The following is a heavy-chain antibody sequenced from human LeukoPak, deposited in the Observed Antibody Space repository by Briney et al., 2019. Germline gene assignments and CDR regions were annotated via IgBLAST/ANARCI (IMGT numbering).Heavy chain of an antibody. CDR2: FDPEDGET. Sequence: ASVKVSCKASGYTFTSYGISWVRQAPGKGLEWMGGFDPEDGETIYAQKLQGRVTMTEDTSTDTAYMELSSLRSEDTAVYYCATGSYQIYYFDYWGQGTLVTVSS. D-gene: IGHD1-26*01. CDR1: GYTFTSYG. V-gene: IGHV1-24*01. J-gene: IGHJ4*02. CDR3: ATGSYQIYYFDY.